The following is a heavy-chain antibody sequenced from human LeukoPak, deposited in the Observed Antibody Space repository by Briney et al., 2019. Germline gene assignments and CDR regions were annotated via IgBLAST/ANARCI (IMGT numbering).Heavy chain of an antibody. CDR2: ISYDGSNK. CDR3: ARDPYSSSEDYYYYGMDV. CDR1: GFTFSSYA. V-gene: IGHV3-30-3*01. Sequence: GRSLRLSCAASGFTFSSYAMHWVRQAPGKGLEWVAVISYDGSNKYYADSVKGRFTISGDNSKNTLYLQMNSLRAEDTAVYYCARDPYSSSEDYYYYGMDVWGQGTTVTVSS. J-gene: IGHJ6*02. D-gene: IGHD6-6*01.